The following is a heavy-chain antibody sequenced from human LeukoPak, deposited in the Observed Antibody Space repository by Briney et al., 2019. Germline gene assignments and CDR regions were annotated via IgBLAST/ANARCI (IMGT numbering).Heavy chain of an antibody. CDR1: GGSFSGYY. Sequence: SETLSLTCAVYGGSFSGYYWSWIRQPPGKGLEWIGSIYYSGSTYYNPSLKSRVTISVDTSKNQFSLKLSSVTAADTALYYLAGGEGGYYYDSSGYPPWFDPWGQGTLVTVSS. J-gene: IGHJ5*02. CDR2: IYYSGST. CDR3: AGGEGGYYYDSSGYPPWFDP. V-gene: IGHV4-34*01. D-gene: IGHD3-22*01.